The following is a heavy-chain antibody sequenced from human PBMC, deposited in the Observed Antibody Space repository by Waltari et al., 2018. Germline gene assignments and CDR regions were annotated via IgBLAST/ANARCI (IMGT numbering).Heavy chain of an antibody. J-gene: IGHJ4*02. Sequence: QVQLQQWGAGLLKPAETLSLTCAVSGGSFSGYLWTWIRQTPGKGLEWIGQINYSGRTNYSPSLESRVNISIDTSNRQFFLRLNSLTAADTGVYYCARGGIGVQFLVWLPGDFDNWGQGTPVTVSS. CDR2: INYSGRT. D-gene: IGHD3-3*01. CDR1: GGSFSGYL. CDR3: ARGGIGVQFLVWLPGDFDN. V-gene: IGHV4-34*01.